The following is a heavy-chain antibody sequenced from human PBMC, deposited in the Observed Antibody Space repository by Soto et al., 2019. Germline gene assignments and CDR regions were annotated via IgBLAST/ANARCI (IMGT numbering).Heavy chain of an antibody. CDR1: GFTFSSYA. V-gene: IGHV3-23*01. CDR3: AKEGLTGDRMGTSTHFDY. CDR2: ISGSGGST. D-gene: IGHD7-27*01. J-gene: IGHJ4*02. Sequence: GGSLRLSCAASGFTFSSYAMSWVRQAPGKGLEWVSAISGSGGSTYYADSVKGRFTISRDNSKNTLYLQMNSLRAEDTAVYYCAKEGLTGDRMGTSTHFDYWGQGTLVTVSS.